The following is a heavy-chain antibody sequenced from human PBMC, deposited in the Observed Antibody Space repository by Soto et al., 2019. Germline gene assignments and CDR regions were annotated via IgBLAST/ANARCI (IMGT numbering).Heavy chain of an antibody. CDR3: ARVPQRIAAAGTSNRYYFDY. Sequence: GGSQRLSCAASGFTFINYTMNWVRQAPGKGLEWVSSISSRSSYIYYAGSVKGRFTISGDNAKNSLYLQMNSLRAEDTAVYYCARVPQRIAAAGTSNRYYFDYWGQGALVTVSS. V-gene: IGHV3-21*01. J-gene: IGHJ4*02. CDR2: ISSRSSYI. D-gene: IGHD6-25*01. CDR1: GFTFINYT.